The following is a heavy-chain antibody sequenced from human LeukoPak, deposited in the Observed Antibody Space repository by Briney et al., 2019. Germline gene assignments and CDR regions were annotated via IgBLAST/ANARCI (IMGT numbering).Heavy chain of an antibody. Sequence: ASVKVSCKASGYTFTSYGISWVRQAPGQGLEWMGWISAYNGNTNYAQKLQGRVTMTTDTSTSTAYMELRSLRSDDTAVYYCANSGSYHNSPHWFDPWGQGTLVTVSS. J-gene: IGHJ5*02. CDR1: GYTFTSYG. D-gene: IGHD3-10*01. V-gene: IGHV1-18*01. CDR3: ANSGSYHNSPHWFDP. CDR2: ISAYNGNT.